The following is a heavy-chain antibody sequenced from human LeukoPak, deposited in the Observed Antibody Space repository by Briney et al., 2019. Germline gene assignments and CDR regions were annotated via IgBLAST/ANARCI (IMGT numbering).Heavy chain of an antibody. CDR1: GFTVSSNY. CDR3: ARQISDYYYYYMDV. V-gene: IGHV4-39*01. J-gene: IGHJ6*03. CDR2: IYHSGST. Sequence: GSLRLSCAASGFTVSSNYMSWVRQAPGKGLEWIGNIYHSGSTYYNPSLKSRVTISVDTSKNQFSLKLSSVTAADTAVYYCARQISDYYYYYMDVWGKGTTVTVSS. D-gene: IGHD3-10*01.